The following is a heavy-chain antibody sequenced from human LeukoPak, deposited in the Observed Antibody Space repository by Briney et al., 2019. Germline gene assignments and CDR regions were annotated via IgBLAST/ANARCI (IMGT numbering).Heavy chain of an antibody. D-gene: IGHD3-22*01. Sequence: GGSLRLSCAASGFTFNNYVMSWVRQAPGKGLEWVSAISGSGGSTYYADTLKGRFTISRDNSKNTLYLQMNSLRAEDTALYYCAKDGIGGIYYDSSGYFDYWGQGTLVTVSS. J-gene: IGHJ4*02. CDR3: AKDGIGGIYYDSSGYFDY. CDR2: ISGSGGST. CDR1: GFTFNNYV. V-gene: IGHV3-23*01.